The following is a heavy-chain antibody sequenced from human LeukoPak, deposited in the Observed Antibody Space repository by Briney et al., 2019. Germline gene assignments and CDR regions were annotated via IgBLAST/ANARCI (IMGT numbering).Heavy chain of an antibody. CDR3: AKDNADLYFDY. D-gene: IGHD4-17*01. V-gene: IGHV3-23*01. Sequence: QPGGSLRLSCAASGFTFNKYAMNWVRQPPGKGLEWVSSIAGTGGSTYYADSVKGRFTLSRDNSENTLYLQLNSLRAEDTAVYYCAKDNADLYFDYWGQGTLVTVSS. CDR2: IAGTGGST. J-gene: IGHJ4*02. CDR1: GFTFNKYA.